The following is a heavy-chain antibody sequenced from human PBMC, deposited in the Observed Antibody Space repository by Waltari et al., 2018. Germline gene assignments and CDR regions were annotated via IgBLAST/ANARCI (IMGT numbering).Heavy chain of an antibody. D-gene: IGHD6-6*01. J-gene: IGHJ6*02. CDR1: GGSISSYY. Sequence: QVQLQESGPGLVKPSETLSLTCTVSGGSISSYYWSWIRQPPGKGLEWIGYIYYRGSTNYHPPLKSRVTISVDTSKNQFALKLSSVTAADTAVYYCASHMGIIAARPEVEAYYYGMDVWGQGTTVTVSS. V-gene: IGHV4-59*01. CDR3: ASHMGIIAARPEVEAYYYGMDV. CDR2: IYYRGST.